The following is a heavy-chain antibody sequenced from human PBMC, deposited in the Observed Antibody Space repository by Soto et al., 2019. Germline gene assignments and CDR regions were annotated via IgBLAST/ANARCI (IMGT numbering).Heavy chain of an antibody. CDR3: ARVVVAATKLIDY. CDR2: INHSGST. Sequence: SETLSLTCAVYGGSFSGYYWSWIRQPPGKGLEWIGEINHSGSTNYNPSLKSRVTISVDTSKNQFSLKLSSVTAADTAVYYCARVVVAATKLIDYWGQGTLVTVSS. V-gene: IGHV4-34*01. D-gene: IGHD2-15*01. CDR1: GGSFSGYY. J-gene: IGHJ4*02.